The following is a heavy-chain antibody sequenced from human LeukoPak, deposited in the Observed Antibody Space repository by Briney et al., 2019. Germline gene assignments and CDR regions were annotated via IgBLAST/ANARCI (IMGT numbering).Heavy chain of an antibody. CDR2: ISSSSSYI. J-gene: IGHJ4*02. D-gene: IGHD3-22*01. V-gene: IGHV3-21*01. CDR3: VRVSYYYDRSGYYPDY. Sequence: GGSLRLSCAASGFTFSSYSMNWVRQAPGKGLEWVSSISSSSSYIYYADSVKGRFTISRDNAKNSLYLQKDSLRAEDTAVYYCVRVSYYYDRSGYYPDYWGQGTLVTVSS. CDR1: GFTFSSYS.